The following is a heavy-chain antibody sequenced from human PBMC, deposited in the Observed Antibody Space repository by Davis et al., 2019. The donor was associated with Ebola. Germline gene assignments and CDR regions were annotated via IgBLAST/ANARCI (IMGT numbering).Heavy chain of an antibody. V-gene: IGHV4-59*01. CDR2: IYYSGST. CDR3: AALRSGFDY. CDR1: GGSIRSYY. J-gene: IGHJ4*02. D-gene: IGHD6-19*01. Sequence: SETLSLPFTVPGGSIRSYYWSWIRQPPAKGLAWFGYIYYSGSTNYNPSLKSRVTISVDTSKNQFSLKLSSVTAADTAVYYCAALRSGFDYWGQGTLVTVSS.